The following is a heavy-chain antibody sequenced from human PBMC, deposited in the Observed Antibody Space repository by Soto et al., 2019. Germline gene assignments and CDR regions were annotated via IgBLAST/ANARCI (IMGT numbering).Heavy chain of an antibody. Sequence: QVQLVQSGAEVKKPGASVKVSCKASGYTFTSYGISWVRQAPGQGLEWMGWISAYNGNTNYERKLQGRVTMTTDTSTSTAYMELRSLRSDDTAVYYCARALTEPLWFGDGHFDYWGQGTLVTVSS. CDR3: ARALTEPLWFGDGHFDY. D-gene: IGHD3-10*01. CDR1: GYTFTSYG. CDR2: ISAYNGNT. J-gene: IGHJ4*02. V-gene: IGHV1-18*01.